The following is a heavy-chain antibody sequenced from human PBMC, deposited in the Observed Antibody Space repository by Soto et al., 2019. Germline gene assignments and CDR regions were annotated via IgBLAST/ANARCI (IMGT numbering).Heavy chain of an antibody. Sequence: QVQLVESGGGVVQPGRSLRLSCAASGFSFSVYGMHWFRQAPGKGLEWVAGMWYDGRNTFYGDFVKGGFTISRDNAKNILCRRMDSVRSDDTGGYYREGEGAFGVQELRERWSDHWGQETLITVSS. CDR2: MWYDGRNT. V-gene: IGHV3-33*01. J-gene: IGHJ5*02. CDR1: GFSFSVYG. CDR3: EGEGAFGVQELRERWSDH. D-gene: IGHD3-16*01.